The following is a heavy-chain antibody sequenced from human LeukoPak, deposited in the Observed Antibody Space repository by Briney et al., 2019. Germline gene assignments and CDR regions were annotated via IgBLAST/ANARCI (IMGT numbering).Heavy chain of an antibody. Sequence: PSETLSLTCTVSGGSISSSSYYWGWIRQPPGKGVEWIGSIYYSGSTYYNPSLKSRVTISVDTSKNQFSLKLSSVSAADTAVYYCARRAARPERYFDYWGQGTLVTVSS. J-gene: IGHJ4*02. CDR1: GGSISSSSYY. CDR2: IYYSGST. D-gene: IGHD6-6*01. V-gene: IGHV4-39*01. CDR3: ARRAARPERYFDY.